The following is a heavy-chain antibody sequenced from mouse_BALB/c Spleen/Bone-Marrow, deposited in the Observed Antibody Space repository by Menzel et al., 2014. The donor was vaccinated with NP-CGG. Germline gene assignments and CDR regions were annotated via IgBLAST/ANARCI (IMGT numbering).Heavy chain of an antibody. J-gene: IGHJ4*01. Sequence: VKLQESGPGLVAPSPSLSITCTVSGFSLSRYSVHWVRQPPGKGLEWLGMIWGGGSTDYNSALKPRLSISKDNSKSQVFLIMNSLQTEDTAMYYCARNFVGSCYYDAMDYWAQGTSVTGPS. CDR3: ARNFVGSCYYDAMDY. V-gene: IGHV2-6-4*01. D-gene: IGHD1-1*01. CDR2: IWGGGST. CDR1: GFSLSRYS.